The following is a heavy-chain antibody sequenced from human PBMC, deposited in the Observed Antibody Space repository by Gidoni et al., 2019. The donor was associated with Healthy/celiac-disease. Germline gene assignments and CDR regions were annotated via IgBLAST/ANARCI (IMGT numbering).Heavy chain of an antibody. CDR3: ARGYCSGGSCEPDAFDI. J-gene: IGHJ3*02. CDR1: GGSISSGGYS. D-gene: IGHD2-15*01. V-gene: IGHV4-30-2*01. Sequence: QLQLQESGSGLVKPSQTLSLTCAVSGGSISSGGYSWSWIRQPPGKGLEWIGYIYHSGSTYYNPSLKSRVTISVDRSKNQFSLKLSSVTAADTAVYYCARGYCSGGSCEPDAFDIWGQGTMVTVSS. CDR2: IYHSGST.